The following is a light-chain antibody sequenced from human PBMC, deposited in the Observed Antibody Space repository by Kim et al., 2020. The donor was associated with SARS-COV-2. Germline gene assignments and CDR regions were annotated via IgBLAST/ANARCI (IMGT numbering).Light chain of an antibody. CDR1: SSNIGSNT. J-gene: IGLJ3*02. V-gene: IGLV1-44*01. CDR2: GNN. CDR3: AAWDDSLNGWV. Sequence: QSVLTQPPSASGTPGQRVTISCSGSSSNIGSNTVNWYQQLPGTAPKLLIYGNNQRPSGVPDRFSGSKSGTSASLAISGLQPEDEADYYCAAWDDSLNGWVFGGGTQLTVL.